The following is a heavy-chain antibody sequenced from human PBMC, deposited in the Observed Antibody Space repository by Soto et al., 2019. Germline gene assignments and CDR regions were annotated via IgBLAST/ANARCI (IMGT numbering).Heavy chain of an antibody. CDR3: ARDRYCTNGVCYKRDLGSFDI. V-gene: IGHV4-31*03. Sequence: SETLSLTCSVSGGSISSGGYYWSWIRQHPGKGLEWIGYIYYSGSTYYNPSLKSRVTISVDTSKNQFSLKLSSVTAADTAVYYCARDRYCTNGVCYKRDLGSFDIWVQGTIVTV. J-gene: IGHJ3*02. CDR1: GGSISSGGYY. D-gene: IGHD2-8*01. CDR2: IYYSGST.